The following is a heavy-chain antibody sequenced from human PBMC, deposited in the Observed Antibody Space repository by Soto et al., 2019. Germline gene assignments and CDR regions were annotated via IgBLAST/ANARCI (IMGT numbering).Heavy chain of an antibody. V-gene: IGHV3-7*01. J-gene: IGHJ4*02. D-gene: IGHD5-12*01. CDR1: GFTISTYW. CDR2: INRDGSEK. Sequence: EVQLVESGGGLVQPGGSLRLSCAASGFTISTYWMSWVRQAPGKGLEWVANINRDGSEKNYVDSVKDRFTISRDNAKNSLYLQMNSLRAEDTAVYYCARESTVDLAGYWGQGTLVTVSS. CDR3: ARESTVDLAGY.